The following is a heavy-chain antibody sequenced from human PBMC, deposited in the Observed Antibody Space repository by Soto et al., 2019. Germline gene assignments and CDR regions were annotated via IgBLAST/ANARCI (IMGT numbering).Heavy chain of an antibody. CDR2: ISWNSGSI. J-gene: IGHJ4*02. D-gene: IGHD6-19*01. CDR3: AKAPGIAVAAYFDY. Sequence: ESGGGLVQPGRSLRLSCAASGFTFDDYAMHWVRQAPGTGLEWVSGISWNSGSIGYADSVKGRFTISRDNAKNSLYLQMNSLRAEDTALYYCAKAPGIAVAAYFDYWGQGTLVTVSS. CDR1: GFTFDDYA. V-gene: IGHV3-9*01.